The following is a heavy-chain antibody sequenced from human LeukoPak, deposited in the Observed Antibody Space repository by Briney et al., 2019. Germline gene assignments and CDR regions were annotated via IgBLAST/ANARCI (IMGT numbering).Heavy chain of an antibody. V-gene: IGHV3-48*04. CDR3: ARAAGTYDS. CDR1: GFTFSDYS. J-gene: IGHJ4*02. D-gene: IGHD3-10*01. CDR2: IGSAI. Sequence: GGSLRLSCVASGFTFSDYSLNWVRQAPGKGLEWISYIGSAIYYADSVKGRFTISRDNAKNSLYLQMNSLRAEDTAVYYCARAAGTYDSWGQGTLVTVSS.